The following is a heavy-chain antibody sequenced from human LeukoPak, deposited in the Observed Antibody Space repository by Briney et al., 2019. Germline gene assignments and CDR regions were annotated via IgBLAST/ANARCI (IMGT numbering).Heavy chain of an antibody. CDR2: INHSGST. D-gene: IGHD5-12*01. CDR3: ARGRYVGNY. CDR1: GGSFSGYY. V-gene: IGHV4-34*01. Sequence: SETLSLTCAVYGGSFSGYYWSWIRQPPGKGLEWIGEINHSGSTNYNPSLKSRVTISVDTSKNQFSLKLSSVTAADTAVYYCARGRYVGNYWGQGTLVTVSS. J-gene: IGHJ4*02.